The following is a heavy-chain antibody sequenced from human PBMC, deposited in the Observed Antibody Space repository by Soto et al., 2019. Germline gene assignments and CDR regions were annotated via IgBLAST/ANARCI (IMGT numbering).Heavy chain of an antibody. V-gene: IGHV1-3*01. Sequence: ASVKVSCKASGYTLTSYAMHWVRQAPGQRLEWMGWINAGNGNTKYSQKFQGRVTITRDTSASTAYMELSSLRSEDTAVYYCAGEDPDYWYFDLWGRGTLVTVSS. CDR2: INAGNGNT. J-gene: IGHJ2*01. CDR1: GYTLTSYA. CDR3: AGEDPDYWYFDL.